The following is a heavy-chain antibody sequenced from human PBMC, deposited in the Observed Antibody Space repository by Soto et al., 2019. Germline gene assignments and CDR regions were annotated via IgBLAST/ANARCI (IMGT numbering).Heavy chain of an antibody. J-gene: IGHJ4*02. D-gene: IGHD6-13*01. CDR2: IWYDGSNK. CDR1: GFTFSSYG. V-gene: IGHV3-33*01. Sequence: GRSLRLSCAASGFTFSSYGVHWVRQAPGKGLEWVAVIWYDGSNKYYADSVKGRFTISRDNSKNTLYLQMNSLRAEDTAVYYCARDHGSSWYIDYWGQGTLVTVSS. CDR3: ARDHGSSWYIDY.